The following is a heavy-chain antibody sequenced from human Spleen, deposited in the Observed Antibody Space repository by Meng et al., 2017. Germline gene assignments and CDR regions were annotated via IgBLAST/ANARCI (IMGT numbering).Heavy chain of an antibody. D-gene: IGHD5-24*01. CDR1: GGSFSDYY. V-gene: IGHV4-34*04. Sequence: VPLQQWGAGLLKPSETLSLTCVVSGGSFSDYYWSWIRQPTGKGLEWIGEINHSGSNNHNPSLESRATISVDTSQNNLSLKLSSVTDADSAVYYCARGPTKMAHDFDYWGQGTLVTVSS. J-gene: IGHJ4*02. CDR2: INHSGSN. CDR3: ARGPTKMAHDFDY.